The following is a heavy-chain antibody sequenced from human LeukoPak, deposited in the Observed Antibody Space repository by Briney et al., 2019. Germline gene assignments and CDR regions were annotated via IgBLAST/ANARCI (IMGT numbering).Heavy chain of an antibody. J-gene: IGHJ5*02. V-gene: IGHV4-34*01. CDR3: ARGLRGAPAYKITMVRGVICWFDP. Sequence: SETLSLTCAVYGGSFSGYYWSWIRQPPGKGLEWIGEINHSGSTNYNPSLKSRVTISVDTSKNQFPLKLSSVTAADTAVYYCARGLRGAPAYKITMVRGVICWFDPWGQGTLVTVSS. CDR1: GGSFSGYY. D-gene: IGHD3-10*01. CDR2: INHSGST.